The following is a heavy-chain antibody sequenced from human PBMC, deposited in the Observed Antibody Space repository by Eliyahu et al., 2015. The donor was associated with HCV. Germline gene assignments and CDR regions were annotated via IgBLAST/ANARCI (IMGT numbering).Heavy chain of an antibody. J-gene: IGHJ5*02. Sequence: QVQLQQWGAGLLKPSETLSLTCXVYGGXFSXYYXRWXRXPPGKGLEWIGEINHSGSTXYNPSLKSRVTISVDTSKNQFSLKLSSVTAADTAVYYCARECVIRYFDWLLSPGQFWFDPWGQGTLVTVSS. CDR3: ARECVIRYFDWLLSPGQFWFDP. D-gene: IGHD3-9*01. V-gene: IGHV4-34*01. CDR2: INHSGST. CDR1: GGXFSXYY.